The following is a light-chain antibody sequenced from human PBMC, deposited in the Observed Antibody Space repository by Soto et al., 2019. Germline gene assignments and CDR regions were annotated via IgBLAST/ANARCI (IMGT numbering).Light chain of an antibody. CDR3: QQYNSYPST. CDR2: DAS. Sequence: IQMTQSPSSLSAAVGDIVTFIVHASQDIYKYLNWYQQKPGKAPKLLIYDASSLESGVPSRFSGSGSGTEFTLTISSLQPDDFATYYCQQYNSYPSTFGQGTKV. V-gene: IGKV1-5*02. CDR1: QDIYKY. J-gene: IGKJ1*01.